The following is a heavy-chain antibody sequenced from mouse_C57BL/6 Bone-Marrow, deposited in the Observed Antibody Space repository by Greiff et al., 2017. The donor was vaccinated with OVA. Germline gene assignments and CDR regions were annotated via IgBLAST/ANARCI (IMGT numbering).Heavy chain of an antibody. CDR3: TALYDYPFAY. D-gene: IGHD2-4*01. V-gene: IGHV6-3*01. J-gene: IGHJ3*01. Sequence: EVKLMESGGGLVQPGGSMKLSCVASGLTFSKYWMNWVRQSPEKGLEWVAQIRLKSDNYETHYAEYVKGRFTISRDDSKSSVYLQMNNLRAEDTGIYYCTALYDYPFAYWGQGTLVTVSA. CDR2: IRLKSDNYET. CDR1: GLTFSKYW.